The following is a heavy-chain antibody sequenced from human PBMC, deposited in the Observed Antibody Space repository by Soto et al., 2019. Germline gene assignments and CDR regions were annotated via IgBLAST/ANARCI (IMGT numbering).Heavy chain of an antibody. CDR3: ARLYSGYDSGDY. V-gene: IGHV1-18*01. CDR1: GYTFTSYG. D-gene: IGHD5-12*01. J-gene: IGHJ4*02. Sequence: QVQLVQSGAEVKKPGASVKVSCKASGYTFTSYGISWVRQAPGQGLERMGGISAYNGDTNYAEKLQGRVNMTTDTSTSTAYMELRRLRSDDTAVYYCARLYSGYDSGDYWGQGTLVTVSS. CDR2: ISAYNGDT.